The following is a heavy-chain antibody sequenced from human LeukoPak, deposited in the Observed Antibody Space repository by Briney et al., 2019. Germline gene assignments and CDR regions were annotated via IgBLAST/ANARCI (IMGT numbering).Heavy chain of an antibody. D-gene: IGHD6-25*01. CDR2: IPYSGST. V-gene: IGHV4-39*01. Sequence: TSETLSLTCTVSGGSISSSDFNWGWIRQPPGKGLEWIGVIPYSGSTYYNPSLKGRVTISVDTSKSHFSLKLSSVTAADTAIYYCARLDKGIKAAHFDYWGQGTLVTVSS. CDR3: ARLDKGIKAAHFDY. CDR1: GGSISSSDFN. J-gene: IGHJ4*02.